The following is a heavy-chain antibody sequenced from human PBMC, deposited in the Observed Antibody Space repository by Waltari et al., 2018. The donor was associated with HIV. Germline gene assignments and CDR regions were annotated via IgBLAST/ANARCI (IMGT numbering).Heavy chain of an antibody. D-gene: IGHD3-10*01. CDR3: ARVGGVGESGDSAFEK. V-gene: IGHV5-51*01. CDR1: GYTFVNYW. Sequence: DVQLAQFGAEVKKAGESLKIPCQGSGYTFVNYWIAWGRQRPGEGPERVGGIYPGESDSRDSPSCQGQVTMSADKSKKTIYLERNNLRPADTAIYYCARVGGVGESGDSAFEKWGQGTMVTV. CDR2: IYPGESDS. J-gene: IGHJ3*02.